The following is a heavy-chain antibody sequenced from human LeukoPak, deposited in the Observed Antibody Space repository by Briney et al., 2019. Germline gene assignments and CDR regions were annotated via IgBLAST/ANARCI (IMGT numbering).Heavy chain of an antibody. CDR2: ISGRGGST. Sequence: GGTLRLSCAGSGFTFSSYGMSWVRQAPGKGLEWVSGISGRGGSTYYADSVKGRFTISRDNSKNTLYLQMNSLRAEDTAVYYCARVRGGSGSSYAADAFDIWGQGTMVTVSS. CDR1: GFTFSSYG. CDR3: ARVRGGSGSSYAADAFDI. J-gene: IGHJ3*02. V-gene: IGHV3-23*01. D-gene: IGHD1-26*01.